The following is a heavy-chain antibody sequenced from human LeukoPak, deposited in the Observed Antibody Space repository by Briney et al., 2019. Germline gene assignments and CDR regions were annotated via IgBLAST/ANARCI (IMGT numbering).Heavy chain of an antibody. Sequence: SETLSLTCTVSGGSISSSSYYWGWIRQPPGKGLEWIGSIYYSGSTYYNPSLKSRVTISVDTSKNQFSLKLSSVTAADTAVYYCARDLNLEFRGVIGFDYWGQGTLVTVSS. J-gene: IGHJ4*02. CDR1: GGSISSSSYY. CDR3: ARDLNLEFRGVIGFDY. D-gene: IGHD3-16*02. CDR2: IYYSGST. V-gene: IGHV4-39*07.